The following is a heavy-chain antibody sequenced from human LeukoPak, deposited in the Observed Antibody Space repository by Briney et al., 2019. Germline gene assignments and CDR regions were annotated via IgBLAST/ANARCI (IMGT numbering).Heavy chain of an antibody. CDR3: AKCKDRESYTGCDFEH. D-gene: IGHD2-2*02. CDR1: GFTFSSYA. CDR2: ISGGST. Sequence: PGGSLRLSCGASGFTFSSYARSWVRQAPGKGLEWVSAISGGSTYYADSVKGRFTISRDNSKNTLYLQMNSLRAEDTAVYYCAKCKDRESYTGCDFEHWGQGTLVSVSS. V-gene: IGHV3-23*01. J-gene: IGHJ1*01.